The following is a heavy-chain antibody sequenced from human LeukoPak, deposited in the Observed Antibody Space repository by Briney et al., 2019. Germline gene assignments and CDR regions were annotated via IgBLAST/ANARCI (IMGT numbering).Heavy chain of an antibody. CDR1: GYTFTSYD. J-gene: IGHJ4*02. V-gene: IGHV1-8*01. Sequence: GGSVRVSCKASGYTFTSYDINWVRQATGQGLEWMGWMNPNSGNTGYAQKFQGRVTMTRNTSISTAYMELSSLRSEDTAVYYCARGLWDSSSQIGYWGQGTLVTVSS. D-gene: IGHD6-13*01. CDR3: ARGLWDSSSQIGY. CDR2: MNPNSGNT.